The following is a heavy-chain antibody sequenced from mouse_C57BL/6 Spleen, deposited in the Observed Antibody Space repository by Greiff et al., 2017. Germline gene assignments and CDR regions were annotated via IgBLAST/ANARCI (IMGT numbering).Heavy chain of an antibody. D-gene: IGHD3-2*02. Sequence: LQQSGAELVRPGSSVKLSCKDSYFAFMDSAMHWVKQRPGQGLEWIGYFTMYSDATEYSENFKGKATLTANTSSSTAYMELSSLTSADSAVYYCAGTGGSGKSLDYWGQGTTLTVSS. CDR2: FTMYSDAT. J-gene: IGHJ2*01. CDR3: AGTGGSGKSLDY. V-gene: IGHV1-49*01. CDR1: YFAFMDSA.